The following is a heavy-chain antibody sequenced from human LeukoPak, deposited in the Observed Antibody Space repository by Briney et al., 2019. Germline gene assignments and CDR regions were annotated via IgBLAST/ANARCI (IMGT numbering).Heavy chain of an antibody. CDR2: ISYSGKT. CDR1: GHSISSSAFY. Sequence: SETLSLTCTVSGHSISSSAFYWGWIRQPPGKGLEWIASISYSGKTLYNPSLQTRVTISVDTSKNQFSLKLSSVTAADAAIYYCARDLSGGRSYWGRGTVVTVSS. D-gene: IGHD3-16*01. V-gene: IGHV4-39*02. J-gene: IGHJ4*02. CDR3: ARDLSGGRSY.